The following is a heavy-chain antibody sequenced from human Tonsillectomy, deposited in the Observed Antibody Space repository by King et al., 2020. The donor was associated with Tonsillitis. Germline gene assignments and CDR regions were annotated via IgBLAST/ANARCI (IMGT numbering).Heavy chain of an antibody. CDR2: IYYSGST. D-gene: IGHD3-22*01. CDR3: AGRRVYYYDSSGYYDY. Sequence: LQLQESGPGLVKPSETLSLTCTVSGGSISSSSYYWGWIRQPPGKGLEWIGSIYYSGSTYYNPSLKSLVTISVSTSKTQFSLKRSSVTAADTAVYYCAGRRVYYYDSSGYYDYWGQGTLVTVSS. CDR1: GGSISSSSYY. J-gene: IGHJ4*02. V-gene: IGHV4-39*01.